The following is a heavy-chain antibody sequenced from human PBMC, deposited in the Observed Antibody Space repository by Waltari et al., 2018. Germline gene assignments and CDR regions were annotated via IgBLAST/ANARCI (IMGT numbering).Heavy chain of an antibody. D-gene: IGHD6-19*01. J-gene: IGHJ3*02. CDR3: AIDQFPHWDSSGWYAFDI. CDR2: ISYDGSNT. V-gene: IGHV3-30-3*01. Sequence: QVQLVESGGGVVQPARALRLSWAASGFTFSNYAMHWVRQAPAKGREWGAVISYDGSNTYYADSVKGRFTISRDNSKNTLYLQMTSLRAEDTAVYYCAIDQFPHWDSSGWYAFDIWGQGTMVTVSS. CDR1: GFTFSNYA.